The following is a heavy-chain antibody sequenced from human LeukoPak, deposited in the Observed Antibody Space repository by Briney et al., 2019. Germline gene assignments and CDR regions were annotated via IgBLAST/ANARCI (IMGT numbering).Heavy chain of an antibody. V-gene: IGHV4-34*01. Sequence: PSETLSLTCAVYGGSFSGYYWSWIRQPPGKGLEWIGEINHSGSTNYNPSLKSRVTISVDTSKNQFSLKLSSVTAADTAVYYCARAPQNYYYGSGSYYAGGGYFDYWGQGTLVTVSS. CDR1: GGSFSGYY. CDR2: INHSGST. CDR3: ARAPQNYYYGSGSYYAGGGYFDY. J-gene: IGHJ4*02. D-gene: IGHD3-10*01.